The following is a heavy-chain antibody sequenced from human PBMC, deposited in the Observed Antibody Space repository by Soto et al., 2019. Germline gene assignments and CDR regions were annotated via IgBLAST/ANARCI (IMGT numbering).Heavy chain of an antibody. V-gene: IGHV3-30*03. J-gene: IGHJ6*03. CDR2: ISYDGSNK. D-gene: IGHD2-2*01. CDR3: ARYQPLLYYYYMDV. Sequence: QVQLVESGGGVVQPGRSLSLSCAASGFTFSSYGMHWVRQAPGKGLEWVAVISYDGSNKYYADSGKGRFTISRDNSKNMLYLQMNSLRTQDTAVYYCARYQPLLYYYYMDVWGKGTTVTVSS. CDR1: GFTFSSYG.